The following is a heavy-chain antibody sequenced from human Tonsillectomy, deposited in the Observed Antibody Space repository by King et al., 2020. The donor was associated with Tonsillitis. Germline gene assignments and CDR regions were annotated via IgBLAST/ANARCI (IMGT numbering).Heavy chain of an antibody. V-gene: IGHV3-23*04. CDR2: INTGGDST. Sequence: VQLVESGGGLVQPGGSLRLSCAASGFTFSSFAMSWVRQAPGKGLEWVSTINTGGDSTYYEASVGGRFANSRDNSKNTLYLQMNSLRAEDTAVYYCAKDLRRELLYDACDIWGQGTMVTVSS. CDR1: GFTFSSFA. D-gene: IGHD1-26*01. J-gene: IGHJ3*02. CDR3: AKDLRRELLYDACDI.